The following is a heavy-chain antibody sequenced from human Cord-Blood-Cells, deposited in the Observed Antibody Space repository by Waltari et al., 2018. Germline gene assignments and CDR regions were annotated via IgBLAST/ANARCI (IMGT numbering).Heavy chain of an antibody. J-gene: IGHJ3*02. CDR2: IYYSGST. V-gene: IGHV4-59*01. CDR3: ARIYCSSTSCYDAFDI. Sequence: QVQLQESGPGLVKPSETLSLTCTVPVGSISSYYWSWIRQPPGKGLEWIGYIYYSGSTNYNPSLKSRVTISVDTSKNQFSLKLSSVTAADTAVYDCARIYCSSTSCYDAFDIWGQGTMVTVSS. D-gene: IGHD2-2*01. CDR1: VGSISSYY.